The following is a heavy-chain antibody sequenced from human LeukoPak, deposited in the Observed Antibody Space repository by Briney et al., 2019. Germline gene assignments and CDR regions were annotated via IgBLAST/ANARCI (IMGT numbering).Heavy chain of an antibody. CDR2: INPNSGDT. CDR3: ARDLTRLDVDDY. CDR1: VYTFTAYY. J-gene: IGHJ4*02. D-gene: IGHD4-11*01. Sequence: ASVTVSCKASVYTFTAYYIHWVRQAPGQGLEWMAWINPNSGDTNYAQKFLGRVTVTSDTPISTAYMELSRLTSDDTAVYYCARDLTRLDVDDYWGQGTLGTVSA. V-gene: IGHV1-2*02.